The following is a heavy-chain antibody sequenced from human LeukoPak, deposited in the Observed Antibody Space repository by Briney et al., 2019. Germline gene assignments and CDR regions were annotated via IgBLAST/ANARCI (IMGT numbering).Heavy chain of an antibody. V-gene: IGHV3-23*01. Sequence: PGGSLRLSCAASGFTFSSYAMSWVRQAPGRGLEWVSATSASGDRTYYADSVKGRFTISRDNSKNILYLQMNSLRAEDTAVYSCAKNGEVLSWFDPWGQGTLVTVTS. CDR2: TSASGDRT. J-gene: IGHJ5*02. CDR3: AKNGEVLSWFDP. CDR1: GFTFSSYA. D-gene: IGHD3-10*01.